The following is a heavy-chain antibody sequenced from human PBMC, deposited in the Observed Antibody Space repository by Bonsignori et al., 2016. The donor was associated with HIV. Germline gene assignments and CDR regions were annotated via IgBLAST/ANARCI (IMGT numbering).Heavy chain of an antibody. CDR3: ARTGYSSGWYEGYFDY. CDR1: GGSISSYY. CDR2: IYTSGST. Sequence: QVQLQESSPGLVKPSETLSLTCTVSGGSISSYYWSWIRQPAGKGLEWIGRIYTSGSTNYNPSLKSRITMSVDTSKNQFSLKLSSVTAADTAVYYCARTGYSSGWYEGYFDYWGQGTLVTVSS. D-gene: IGHD6-19*01. J-gene: IGHJ4*02. V-gene: IGHV4-4*07.